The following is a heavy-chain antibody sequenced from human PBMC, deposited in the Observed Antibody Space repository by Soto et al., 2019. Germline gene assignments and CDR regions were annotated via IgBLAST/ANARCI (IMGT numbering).Heavy chain of an antibody. J-gene: IGHJ4*02. CDR3: ARQSYDSSDYFDY. V-gene: IGHV4-39*01. CDR1: GDSISSSTYY. D-gene: IGHD3-22*01. CDR2: VYYSGTT. Sequence: SETLSLTCTVSGDSISSSTYYWGWIRQPPGKGLEWIGSVYYSGTTYYNPSLKSRVTISVDTSRIHFSLKLISVTAGDTAVYYCARQSYDSSDYFDYWGQGTLVTVSS.